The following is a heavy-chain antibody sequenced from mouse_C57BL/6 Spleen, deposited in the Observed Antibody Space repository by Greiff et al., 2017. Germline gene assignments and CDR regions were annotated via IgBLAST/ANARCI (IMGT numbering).Heavy chain of an antibody. CDR2: INPSSGYT. CDR1: GYTFTSYT. J-gene: IGHJ4*01. D-gene: IGHD2-3*01. Sequence: QVQLQQSGAELARPGASVKMSCKASGYTFTSYTMHWVKQRPGQGLEWIGYINPSSGYTKYNQKFKDKATLTADKSSSTSYMQLSSLTSEDSAVYYCASYDGNYPSYAMDYWGQGTSVTVSS. CDR3: ASYDGNYPSYAMDY. V-gene: IGHV1-4*01.